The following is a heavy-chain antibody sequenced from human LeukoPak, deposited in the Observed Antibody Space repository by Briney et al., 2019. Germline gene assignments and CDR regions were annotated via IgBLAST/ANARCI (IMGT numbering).Heavy chain of an antibody. CDR3: ARLEGRGWLYHGMDV. J-gene: IGHJ6*04. CDR1: GGTISSSTYY. D-gene: IGHD6-19*01. V-gene: IGHV4-39*01. Sequence: PSETLSCKGTVSGGTISSSTYYWGWIRQPPGKGLEWIGSIYYSGSTYYNPSLKSRVTISVDTSKNQFSLKLSSVTAADTAVYYCARLEGRGWLYHGMDVWAEMTTLTVSS. CDR2: IYYSGST.